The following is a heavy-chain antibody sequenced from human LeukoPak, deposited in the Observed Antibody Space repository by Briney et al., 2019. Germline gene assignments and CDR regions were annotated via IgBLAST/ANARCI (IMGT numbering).Heavy chain of an antibody. CDR1: GFTFSSYA. CDR3: ARGQGA. V-gene: IGHV3-23*01. J-gene: IGHJ5*02. CDR2: ISGSGGGT. Sequence: GGSLRLSCAASGFTFSSYAMSWVRQAPGKGLEWVSAISGSGGGTYYAASVKGRFTISRDNSKNTLFLQMNSLRADDTAMYYCARGQGAWGQGTLVTVSS.